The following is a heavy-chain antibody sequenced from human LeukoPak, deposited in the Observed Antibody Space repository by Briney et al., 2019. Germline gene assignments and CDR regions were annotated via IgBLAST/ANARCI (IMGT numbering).Heavy chain of an antibody. D-gene: IGHD3-22*01. Sequence: GGSLKISCKGSGYSFTSYWIGWVRQMPGKGLEWMGIIYPDDSNTRYSPSFQGQVTISADKSISTAYLQWSSLKASDTAMYYCARHTISYDSGGSLRWFDPWGQGTLVTVSS. CDR2: IYPDDSNT. CDR3: ARHTISYDSGGSLRWFDP. J-gene: IGHJ5*02. CDR1: GYSFTSYW. V-gene: IGHV5-51*01.